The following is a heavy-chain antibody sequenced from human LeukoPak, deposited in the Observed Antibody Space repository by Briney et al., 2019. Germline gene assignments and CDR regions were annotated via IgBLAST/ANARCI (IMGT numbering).Heavy chain of an antibody. CDR1: GFTVSSNY. CDR2: IYSGGST. V-gene: IGHV3-66*01. Sequence: GGSLRLSCAASGFTVSSNYMSWVRQAPGKGLEWVSVIYSGGSTYYADSVKGRFTISRDNSKNTLYLQMNSLRAEDTAVYYCAKELYSSGWLDYWGQGTLVTVSS. CDR3: AKELYSSGWLDY. D-gene: IGHD6-19*01. J-gene: IGHJ4*02.